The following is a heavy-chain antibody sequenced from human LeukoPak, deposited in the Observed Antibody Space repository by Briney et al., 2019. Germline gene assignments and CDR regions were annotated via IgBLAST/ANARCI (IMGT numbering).Heavy chain of an antibody. CDR3: ARTRNQIVGASYYYYYYMDV. V-gene: IGHV1-8*02. Sequence: ASVKVSCKASGYTFTGYYMHWVRQAPGQGLEWMGWMNPNSGNTGYAQKFQGRVTMTRNTSISTAYMELSSLRSEDTAVYYCARTRNQIVGASYYYYYYMDVWGKGTTVTISS. CDR2: MNPNSGNT. J-gene: IGHJ6*03. CDR1: GYTFTGYY. D-gene: IGHD1-26*01.